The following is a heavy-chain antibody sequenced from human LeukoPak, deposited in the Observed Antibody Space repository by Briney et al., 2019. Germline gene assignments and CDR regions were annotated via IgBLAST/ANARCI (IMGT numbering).Heavy chain of an antibody. CDR1: GGSISSYY. D-gene: IGHD2-21*02. CDR3: ARQTYIVVVTASDAFDI. V-gene: IGHV4-59*08. CDR2: IYYSGST. Sequence: SETLSLTCTVSGGSISSYYWSWIRQPPGKGLEWIGYIYYSGSTNYNPSLKSRVTISVDTSKNQFSLKLSSVTAADTAVYYCARQTYIVVVTASDAFDIWGQGTTVTVSS. J-gene: IGHJ3*02.